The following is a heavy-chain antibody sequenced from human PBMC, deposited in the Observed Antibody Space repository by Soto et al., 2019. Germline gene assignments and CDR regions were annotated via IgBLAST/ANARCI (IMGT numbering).Heavy chain of an antibody. CDR1: GFTFSDYY. J-gene: IGHJ4*02. CDR2: ISSSGTTI. Sequence: PGGSLRLSCAASGFTFSDYYMSWIRQAPGKGLEWVAYISSSGTTIYYTDSVKGRFTISRDNAKNSLYLQMNSLRVEDTAVYYCARDRYSGYDPFDFWGQGTLVTVSS. CDR3: ARDRYSGYDPFDF. D-gene: IGHD5-12*01. V-gene: IGHV3-11*01.